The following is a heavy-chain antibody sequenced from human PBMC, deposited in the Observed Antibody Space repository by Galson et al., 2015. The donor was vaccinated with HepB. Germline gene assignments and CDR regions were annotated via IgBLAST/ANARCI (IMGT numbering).Heavy chain of an antibody. D-gene: IGHD1-26*01. CDR2: MSYDGSNK. Sequence: SLRLSCAASGFTFSNYAMHWVRQAPGKGLEWVALMSYDGSNKLYADSVKGRFTISRDNSRNTLYMQMNSLRFEDTALYYCARGGIVRGPKGDNFCDYWGQGTLVAVSS. CDR3: ARGGIVRGPKGDNFCDY. V-gene: IGHV3-30*04. J-gene: IGHJ4*02. CDR1: GFTFSNYA.